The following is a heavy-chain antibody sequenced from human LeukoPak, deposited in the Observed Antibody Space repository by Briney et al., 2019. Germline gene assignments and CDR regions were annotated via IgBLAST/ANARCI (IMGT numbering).Heavy chain of an antibody. CDR1: GGSISSGDYY. D-gene: IGHD3-10*01. CDR3: ARDAMVRGAINDDAFDI. Sequence: SETLSLTCTVSGGSISSGDYYWSWIRQPPGKGLEWIGYIYYSGSTYYNPSLKSRVTISVDTSKNQFSLKLSSVTAADTAVYYCARDAMVRGAINDDAFDIWGQGTMVTVSS. J-gene: IGHJ3*02. V-gene: IGHV4-30-4*01. CDR2: IYYSGST.